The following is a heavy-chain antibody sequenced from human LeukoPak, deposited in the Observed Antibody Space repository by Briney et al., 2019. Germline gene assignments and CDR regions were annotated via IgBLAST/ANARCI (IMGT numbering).Heavy chain of an antibody. CDR2: ISGSGGST. Sequence: PGGSLRLSCAASGFTFSSYAMSWVRQAPGKGLEWVSAISGSGGSTYYADSVKGRFTISRDNAKNSLYLQMNSLRAEDTAVYYCARGPWWGKSNYCSGGSCYNDYWGQGTLVTVSS. D-gene: IGHD2-15*01. CDR3: ARGPWWGKSNYCSGGSCYNDY. J-gene: IGHJ4*02. V-gene: IGHV3-23*01. CDR1: GFTFSSYA.